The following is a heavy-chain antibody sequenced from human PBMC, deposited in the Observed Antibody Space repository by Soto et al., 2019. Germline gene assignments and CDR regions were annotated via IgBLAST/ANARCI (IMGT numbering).Heavy chain of an antibody. Sequence: GGSLRLSCAASGFVFEMYWMHWVRQPPGKGPEWVSPISDDGARTDYADSVEGRFTISRDNAKNSRYLQLNSLRAQETAGYYLTRGARPSSGSTWAFWGLGALVTVSS. D-gene: IGHD2-2*01. V-gene: IGHV3-74*01. J-gene: IGHJ4*02. CDR2: ISDDGART. CDR1: GFVFEMYW. CDR3: TRGARPSSGSTWAF.